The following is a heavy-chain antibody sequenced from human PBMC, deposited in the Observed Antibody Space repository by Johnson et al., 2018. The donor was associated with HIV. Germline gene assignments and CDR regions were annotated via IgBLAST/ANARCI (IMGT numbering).Heavy chain of an antibody. CDR1: GITVSSNY. CDR2: IFTVGDV. V-gene: IGHV3-66*02. CDR3: ARDGRDLVTRGSFDG. Sequence: VQLVESGGGLAQPGGSLRLSCAASGITVSSNYMSWVRQAPGKGLVWVSVIFTVGDVYYADSVKGRFTISRDNSKNFLYLQMNSLRPEDTAVYYCARDGRDLVTRGSFDGWGQGTVVTVSS. J-gene: IGHJ3*01. D-gene: IGHD5-18*01.